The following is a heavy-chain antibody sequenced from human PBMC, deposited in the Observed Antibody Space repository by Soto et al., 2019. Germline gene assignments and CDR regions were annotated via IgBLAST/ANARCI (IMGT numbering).Heavy chain of an antibody. CDR2: ISPYNGRT. CDR1: GYSFTSYG. J-gene: IGHJ6*02. V-gene: IGHV1-18*01. CDR3: GRCRTDTYAMAV. D-gene: IGHD5-18*01. Sequence: QVHLVQSGSDVEKPGASVKVSCKASGYSFTSYGIGWVRQVPGQGPGWMGWISPYNGRTNYAQRVKGRVVMTTDISTTTVYLELRSLRPDDSAIYYCGRCRTDTYAMAVWGEGTTVTVSS.